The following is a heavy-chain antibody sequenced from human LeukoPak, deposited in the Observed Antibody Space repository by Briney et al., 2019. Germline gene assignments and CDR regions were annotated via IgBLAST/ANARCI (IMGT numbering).Heavy chain of an antibody. CDR2: ISAYNGNT. Sequence: ASVKVSCKASGYTFTSYGISWVRQAPGQGLEWMGWISAYNGNTNYAQKLQGRVTMTTDTSTSTAYMELRSLRSDDTAVYYCAGVLELDHYYYYYGMDVWGQGTTVTVSS. V-gene: IGHV1-18*01. CDR1: GYTFTSYG. CDR3: AGVLELDHYYYYYGMDV. J-gene: IGHJ6*02. D-gene: IGHD1-1*01.